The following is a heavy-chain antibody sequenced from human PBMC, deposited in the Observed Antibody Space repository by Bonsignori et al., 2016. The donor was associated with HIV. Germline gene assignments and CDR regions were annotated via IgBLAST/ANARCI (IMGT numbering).Heavy chain of an antibody. V-gene: IGHV1-2*02. J-gene: IGHJ4*02. CDR2: INPNRDDT. CDR3: ARAPPDY. Sequence: WVRQAPGQGLEWMGWINPNRDDTNYAQKFQGRVTMTTDTSITTAYMELTRLTSDDTAVYYCARAPPDYWGQGTLVTVSS.